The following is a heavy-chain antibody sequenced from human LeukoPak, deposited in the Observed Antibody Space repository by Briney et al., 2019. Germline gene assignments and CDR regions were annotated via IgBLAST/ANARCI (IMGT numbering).Heavy chain of an antibody. CDR3: AKDFGLSFNDILTGYSL. D-gene: IGHD3-9*01. CDR1: GFTFSSYA. CDR2: IRGTGSST. Sequence: GGSLRLSCGASGFTFSSYAMAWVRQAPGKGLEWVSAIRGTGSSTYYADSVKGRFTISRDNSKNTLYLQMNSLRAEDTAVYYCAKDFGLSFNDILTGYSLWGQGTLVTVSS. J-gene: IGHJ4*02. V-gene: IGHV3-23*01.